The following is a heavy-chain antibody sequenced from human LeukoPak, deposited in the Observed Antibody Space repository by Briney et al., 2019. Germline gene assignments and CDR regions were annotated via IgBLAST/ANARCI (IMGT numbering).Heavy chain of an antibody. CDR2: XXPGDSDT. J-gene: IGHJ6*02. D-gene: IGHD6-13*01. Sequence: GESLKISCKGSGXXFXSYXXXXXRXXPXXXXXXXXXXXPGDSDTRYSPSFQGQVTISADKSISTAYLQWSSLKASDTAMYYCARTGAAGSYYYYYGMDVWGQGTTVTVSS. V-gene: IGHV5-51*01. CDR1: GXXFXSYX. CDR3: ARTGAAGSYYYYYGMDV.